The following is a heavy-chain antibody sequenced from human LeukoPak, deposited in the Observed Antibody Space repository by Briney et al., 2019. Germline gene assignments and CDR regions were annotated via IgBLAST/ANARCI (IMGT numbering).Heavy chain of an antibody. CDR2: ISGDGYGT. V-gene: IGHV3-43*02. Sequence: GGPLRLSCAASGFMFDENVMHWVRQAPGKGLEWVSLISGDGYGTYYADSVKGRFTISRDNSKNSLYLQMNSLTTEDTALYYCATMGPLDYWGQGTLVTVSS. J-gene: IGHJ4*02. CDR3: ATMGPLDY. D-gene: IGHD4/OR15-4a*01. CDR1: GFMFDENV.